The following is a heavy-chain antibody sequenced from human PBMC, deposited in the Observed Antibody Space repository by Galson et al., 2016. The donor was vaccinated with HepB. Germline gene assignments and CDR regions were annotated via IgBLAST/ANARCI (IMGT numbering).Heavy chain of an antibody. D-gene: IGHD6-13*01. J-gene: IGHJ4*02. V-gene: IGHV3-33*08. CDR1: GFTFSSYG. CDR3: ASEFKIAAPGVLDY. CDR2: IWSDGSNK. Sequence: SLRLSCAASGFTFSSYGMHWVRQAPGKGLEWVAVIWSDGSNKYYGDSVKGRFTISRDTSKNTPYLQMNSLRAEDTAVYYFASEFKIAAPGVLDYWGQGTLVTVSS.